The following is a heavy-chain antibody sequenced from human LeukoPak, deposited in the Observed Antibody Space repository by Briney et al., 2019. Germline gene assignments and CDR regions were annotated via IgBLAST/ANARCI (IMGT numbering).Heavy chain of an antibody. J-gene: IGHJ4*02. D-gene: IGHD6-6*01. Sequence: MGWINPNSGGTNYAQKFQGRVTMTRDTSISTAYMELNRLRSDDTAVYYCARDSVSSSSWYWGQGTLVTVSS. V-gene: IGHV1-2*02. CDR2: INPNSGGT. CDR3: ARDSVSSSSWY.